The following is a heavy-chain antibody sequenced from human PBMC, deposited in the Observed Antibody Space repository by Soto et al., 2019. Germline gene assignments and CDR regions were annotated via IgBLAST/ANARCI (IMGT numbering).Heavy chain of an antibody. V-gene: IGHV3-30*03. CDR2: ISYDGSNK. CDR3: ASIMYDYGDRHFDY. CDR1: GFTFSSYG. Sequence: GGSLRLSCAASGFTFSSYGMHWVRQAPGKGLEWVAVISYDGSNKYYADSVKGRFTISRDNSKNTLYLQMNSLRAEDTAVYYCASIMYDYGDRHFDYWGQGTLVTVSS. D-gene: IGHD4-17*01. J-gene: IGHJ4*02.